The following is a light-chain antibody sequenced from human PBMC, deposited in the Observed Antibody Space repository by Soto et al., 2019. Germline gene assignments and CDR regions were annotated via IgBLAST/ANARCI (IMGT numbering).Light chain of an antibody. CDR3: AAWDDSLNGLYV. CDR1: SSNIGINT. CDR2: TDN. J-gene: IGLJ1*01. Sequence: QSVLTQPPSASGTPGQRVTISCSGSSSNIGINTVNWYQQVPGTAPKLLIYTDNQRPSGVPDRFSGSKSGTSASLAFSGLQSEDEADYYCAAWDDSLNGLYVFGTGTKLTVL. V-gene: IGLV1-44*01.